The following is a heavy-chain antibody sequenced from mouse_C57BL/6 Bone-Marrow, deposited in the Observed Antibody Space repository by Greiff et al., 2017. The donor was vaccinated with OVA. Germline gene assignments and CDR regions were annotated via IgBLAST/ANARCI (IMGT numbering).Heavy chain of an antibody. D-gene: IGHD1-1*01. CDR2: INPNNGGT. CDR1: GYTFTDYN. Sequence: DVKLQESGPELVKPGASVKMSCKASGYTFTDYNMHWVKQSHGKSLEWIGYINPNNGGTSYNQKFKGKATLTVNKSSSTAYMELRSLTSEDSAVYYCARERNSGSSPHYWGQGTSETVSS. V-gene: IGHV1-22*01. J-gene: IGHJ4*01. CDR3: ARERNSGSSPHY.